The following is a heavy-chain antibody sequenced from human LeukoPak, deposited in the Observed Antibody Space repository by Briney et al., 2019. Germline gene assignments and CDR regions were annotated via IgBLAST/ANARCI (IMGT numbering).Heavy chain of an antibody. D-gene: IGHD3-22*01. J-gene: IGHJ6*02. V-gene: IGHV1-2*02. Sequence: GASVKVSCKASGYTFTGYYMHWVRQAPGQGLEWMGWINPNSGGTNYAQKFQGRVTMTRDTSISTAYMELSRLRSDDTAVYYCARDRRYYDSSGYYYEHYGMDVWGQGTTVTVSS. CDR3: ARDRRYYDSSGYYYEHYGMDV. CDR1: GYTFTGYY. CDR2: INPNSGGT.